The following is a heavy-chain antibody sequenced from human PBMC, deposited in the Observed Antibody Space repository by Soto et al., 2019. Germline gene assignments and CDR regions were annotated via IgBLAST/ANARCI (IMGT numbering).Heavy chain of an antibody. CDR3: VREIIQFRYLDY. D-gene: IGHD3-9*01. Sequence: GGSLRLSCAASGFSFSFYSMNWVRQAPGKGLEWVSYISSGSSTIYYADSVTGRFTISRDNARNSLFLQMNSLRAEDTAVYYCVREIIQFRYLDYWGQGTLVTVSS. V-gene: IGHV3-48*01. CDR1: GFSFSFYS. J-gene: IGHJ4*02. CDR2: ISSGSSTI.